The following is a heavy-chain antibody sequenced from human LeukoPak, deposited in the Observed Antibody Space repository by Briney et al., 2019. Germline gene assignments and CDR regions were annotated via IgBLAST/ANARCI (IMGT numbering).Heavy chain of an antibody. CDR1: GYSFTNYW. D-gene: IGHD1-26*01. Sequence: GESLKISCKGSGYSFTNYWIGWVRQMPGKGLEWMGIIHPGDSDTRYIPSFQGQVTISADKSINTAYLQWTSLKASDSAMYYCAQLQGGGGSYSYVDYWGQGTLVTVSS. J-gene: IGHJ4*02. CDR3: AQLQGGGGSYSYVDY. CDR2: IHPGDSDT. V-gene: IGHV5-51*01.